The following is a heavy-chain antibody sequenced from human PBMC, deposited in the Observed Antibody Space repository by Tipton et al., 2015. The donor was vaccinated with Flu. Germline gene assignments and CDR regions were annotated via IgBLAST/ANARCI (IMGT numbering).Heavy chain of an antibody. CDR1: GHPIFSSTDFNY. CDR3: AGNVSGSWFDA. CDR2: IYNRVST. V-gene: IGHV4-39*01. D-gene: IGHD3-10*01. J-gene: IGHJ5*02. Sequence: GLVKPSETLSLTCTVSGHPIFSSTDFNYWAWIRQAPGKGLEWIGSIYNRVSTHYNPSLKSRITMSIDLSQNQFSLEMSSVTAADTAVYYCAGNVSGSWFDAWGQGSLVIVSS.